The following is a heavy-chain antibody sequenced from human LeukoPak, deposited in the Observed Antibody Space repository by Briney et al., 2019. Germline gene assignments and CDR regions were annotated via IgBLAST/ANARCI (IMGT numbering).Heavy chain of an antibody. V-gene: IGHV1-8*01. J-gene: IGHJ6*03. D-gene: IGHD3-22*01. CDR3: ARAPKYGSSWYLTYYYDSSGYLYYMDV. CDR2: MNPNSGNT. CDR1: GYTFTSYD. Sequence: ASVKVSCKASGYTFTSYDINWVRQATGQGLEWMGWMNPNSGNTGYAQKFQGRVTMTRNTSISTAYMELSSLRSEDTAVYYCARAPKYGSSWYLTYYYDSSGYLYYMDVWGKGTTVTISS.